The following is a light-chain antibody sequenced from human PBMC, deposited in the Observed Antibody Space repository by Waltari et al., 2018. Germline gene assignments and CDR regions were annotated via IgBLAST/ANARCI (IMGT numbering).Light chain of an antibody. CDR3: QTGGHGTWV. Sequence: QLVLTQSPSASASLGASVKLTCTLSSGHSSNIIAWHQQQPEKGPRYLMKVNSDGSHTKGDVIPDRCSGSSSGAERYLTISSVQSEDEADYYCQTGGHGTWVFGGGTKLTVL. CDR2: VNSDGSH. CDR1: SGHSSNI. V-gene: IGLV4-69*01. J-gene: IGLJ3*02.